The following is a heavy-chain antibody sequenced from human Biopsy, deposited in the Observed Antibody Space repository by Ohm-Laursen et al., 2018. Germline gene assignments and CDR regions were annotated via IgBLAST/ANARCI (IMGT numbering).Heavy chain of an antibody. CDR2: ITGGGDRT. V-gene: IGHV3-23*01. J-gene: IGHJ4*02. D-gene: IGHD3-9*01. CDR1: GFTFSIYS. CDR3: AKDGDYYSLTGPPTDY. Sequence: GSLRLSCSASGFTFSIYSMTWVRQAPGKGLEWVAGITGGGDRTYYADSVKGRFTISRDNSKNTLFLQMNSLRAEDTAVYYCAKDGDYYSLTGPPTDYWGQGTLVTVSS.